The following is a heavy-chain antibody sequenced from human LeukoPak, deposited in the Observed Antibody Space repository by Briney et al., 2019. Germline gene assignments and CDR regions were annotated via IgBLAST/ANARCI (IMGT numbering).Heavy chain of an antibody. V-gene: IGHV3-9*01. CDR3: AKDRAHSSGTHFDY. Sequence: GRSLRLSRAASGFTFDDYAMHWVRQAPGKGLEWVSGISWNSGSIGYADSVKGRFTISRDNAKNSLYLQMNSLRAEDTALYYCAKDRAHSSGTHFDYWGQGTLVTVSS. CDR2: ISWNSGSI. J-gene: IGHJ4*02. CDR1: GFTFDDYA. D-gene: IGHD3-22*01.